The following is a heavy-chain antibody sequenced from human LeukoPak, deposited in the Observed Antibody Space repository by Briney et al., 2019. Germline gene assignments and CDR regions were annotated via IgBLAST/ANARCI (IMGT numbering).Heavy chain of an antibody. CDR3: ARELGYCSSTSCYRWFDP. V-gene: IGHV1-18*01. D-gene: IGHD2-2*01. Sequence: ASVKVSCKASGYTFTSYGISWVRQAPGQGLEWMGWISAYNGNTNYAQKLQGRVTMTTDTSTSTAYMELRSLRSEDTAVYYCARELGYCSSTSCYRWFDPWGQGTLVTVSS. CDR1: GYTFTSYG. J-gene: IGHJ5*02. CDR2: ISAYNGNT.